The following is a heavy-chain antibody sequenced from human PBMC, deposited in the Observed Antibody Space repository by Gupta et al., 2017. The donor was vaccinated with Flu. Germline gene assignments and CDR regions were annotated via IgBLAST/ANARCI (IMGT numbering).Heavy chain of an antibody. Sequence: GKGLEWIGEINHSGSTNYNPSLKSRVTISVDTSKNQFSLKLSSVTAADTAVYYCARERLTYCSGGSCYYSDYWGQGTLVTVSS. J-gene: IGHJ4*02. CDR2: INHSGST. D-gene: IGHD2-15*01. V-gene: IGHV4-34*01. CDR3: ARERLTYCSGGSCYYSDY.